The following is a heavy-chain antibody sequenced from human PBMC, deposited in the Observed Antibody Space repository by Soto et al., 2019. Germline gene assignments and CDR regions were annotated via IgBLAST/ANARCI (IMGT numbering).Heavy chain of an antibody. J-gene: IGHJ5*02. CDR1: GGTISGYY. D-gene: IGHD6-13*01. CDR3: ARDSSSYNWFDP. CDR2: IYSSGNT. V-gene: IGHV4-4*07. Sequence: SETLSLTCSVSGGTISGYYWTWIRQPAGKGLEWIGRIYSSGNTKYNPSLQSRVTMSLDTSNNQFSLRLTSVTAADTAVYYCARDSSSYNWFDPWGQGTLVTVSS.